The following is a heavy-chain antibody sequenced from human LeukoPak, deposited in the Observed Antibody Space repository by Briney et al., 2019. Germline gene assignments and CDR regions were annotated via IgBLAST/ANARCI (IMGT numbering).Heavy chain of an antibody. J-gene: IGHJ6*03. V-gene: IGHV3-21*06. D-gene: IGHD2-2*01. CDR1: GSTFSSYG. Sequence: GGSLRLSCAASGSTFSSYGMNWVRQTPGKGLEWASRISSSGTYTDYADSVKGRFTISRDNARSSLYLQMNSLRVEDTALYYCARGLGYCSSSKCSPGYYMDVWGKGTTVTVFS. CDR2: ISSSGTYT. CDR3: ARGLGYCSSSKCSPGYYMDV.